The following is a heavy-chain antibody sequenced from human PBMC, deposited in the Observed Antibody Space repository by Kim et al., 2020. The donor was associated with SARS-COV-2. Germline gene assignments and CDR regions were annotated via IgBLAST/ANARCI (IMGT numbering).Heavy chain of an antibody. Sequence: NPSLESRVTISVDTSKNQFSLKLSSVTAADTAVYYCARGGGIAAPRPPDPWGQGTLVTVSS. D-gene: IGHD6-6*01. J-gene: IGHJ5*02. V-gene: IGHV4-34*01. CDR3: ARGGGIAAPRPPDP.